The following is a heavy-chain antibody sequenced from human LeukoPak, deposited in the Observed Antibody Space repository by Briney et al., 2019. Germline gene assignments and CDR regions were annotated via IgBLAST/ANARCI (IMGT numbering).Heavy chain of an antibody. CDR3: ARATYYDYVNWFDP. CDR2: MNPNSGNT. Sequence: ASVKLSCKASGYTFTSYDINWVRQATGQGLEWMGWMNPNSGNTGYAQKFQGRVTMTRNTSISTAYMALSSLRSEDTAVYYCARATYYDYVNWFDPWGQGTLVTVSS. CDR1: GYTFTSYD. D-gene: IGHD3-16*01. J-gene: IGHJ5*02. V-gene: IGHV1-8*01.